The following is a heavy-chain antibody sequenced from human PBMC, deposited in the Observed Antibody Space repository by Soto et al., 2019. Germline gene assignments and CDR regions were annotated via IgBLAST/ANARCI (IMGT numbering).Heavy chain of an antibody. J-gene: IGHJ6*02. D-gene: IGHD3-10*01. V-gene: IGHV3-49*05. CDR2: LSSKAYVRTT. CDR3: TRGEANYGRPLIDF. Sequence: EVQLVESGGDLVKPGRSLRLSCTTSGFTFGDYDMSWIRQAPGKGLEWVGVLSSKAYVRTTHYAASVKGRFTISGDDSISIADLQMTSLTTEDTAVYDCTRGEANYGRPLIDFWGQCTTVTVSS. CDR1: GFTFGDYD.